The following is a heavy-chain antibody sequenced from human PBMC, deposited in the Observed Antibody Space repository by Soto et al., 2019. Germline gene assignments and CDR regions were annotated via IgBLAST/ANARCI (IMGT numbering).Heavy chain of an antibody. V-gene: IGHV3-30*18. Sequence: AGGSLRLSCAASGFTFSSYGMHWVRQAPGKGLEWVAVISYDGSNKYYADSVKGRFTISRDNSKNTLYLQMNSLRAEDTAVYYCAKESQVRYYYDSSGYYFHWGQGTLVTVSS. D-gene: IGHD3-22*01. CDR3: AKESQVRYYYDSSGYYFH. CDR1: GFTFSSYG. CDR2: ISYDGSNK. J-gene: IGHJ4*02.